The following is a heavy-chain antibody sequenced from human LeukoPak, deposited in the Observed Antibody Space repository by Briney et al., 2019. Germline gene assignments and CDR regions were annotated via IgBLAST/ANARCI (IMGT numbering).Heavy chain of an antibody. CDR1: GFTFSSNA. CDR2: ISYDGSNK. CDR3: AELGITMIGGV. D-gene: IGHD3-10*02. J-gene: IGHJ6*04. V-gene: IGHV3-30*04. Sequence: GGSLRLSCAASGFTFSSNAMHWVRQAPGKGLEWVAIISYDGSNKYYADSVKGRFTISRDNAKNSLYLQMNSLRAEDTAVYYCAELGITMIGGVWGKGTTVTISS.